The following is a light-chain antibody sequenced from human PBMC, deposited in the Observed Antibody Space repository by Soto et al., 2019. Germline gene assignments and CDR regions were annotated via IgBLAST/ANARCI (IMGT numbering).Light chain of an antibody. CDR3: QQYGSSQFT. J-gene: IGKJ3*01. Sequence: EIVLMQSPGTLSLSPGEGATLSCRASQSVNNNYLAWYQQRPGQAPTVLIFDTSSRATGVPDRFSGSGSGTDFTLRLSRVEPDDFAVYYCQQYGSSQFTFGPGTKVNIK. CDR1: QSVNNNY. CDR2: DTS. V-gene: IGKV3-20*01.